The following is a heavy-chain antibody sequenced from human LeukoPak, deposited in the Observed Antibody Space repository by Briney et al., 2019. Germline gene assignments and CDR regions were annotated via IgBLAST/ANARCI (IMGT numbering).Heavy chain of an antibody. CDR2: INPNSGGT. V-gene: IGHV1-2*06. Sequence: ASVTVSCKASGYTFTGYYMHWVRQAPGQGLEWKGRINPNSGGTNYAQKFQGRVTMTRDTSISTAYMELSRLRSDDTAVYYCARGCRSIVVVPAAKNWFDPWGQGTLVTVSS. CDR3: ARGCRSIVVVPAAKNWFDP. J-gene: IGHJ5*02. CDR1: GYTFTGYY. D-gene: IGHD2-2*01.